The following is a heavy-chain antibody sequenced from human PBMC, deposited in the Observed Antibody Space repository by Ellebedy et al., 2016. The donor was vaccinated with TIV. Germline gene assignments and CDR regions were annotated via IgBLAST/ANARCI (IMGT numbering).Heavy chain of an antibody. V-gene: IGHV3-23*01. CDR3: AKETTGSFYNCGY. CDR2: ISGSGGST. Sequence: PGGSLRLSCAASGFTFSDYAMSWVRQAPGKGLEWVSAISGSGGSTYYADSVKGRFTISRDNSKNTLYLQMNSLRAEDAAVYYCAKETTGSFYNCGYWGQGTLVTVSS. D-gene: IGHD3-10*01. J-gene: IGHJ4*02. CDR1: GFTFSDYA.